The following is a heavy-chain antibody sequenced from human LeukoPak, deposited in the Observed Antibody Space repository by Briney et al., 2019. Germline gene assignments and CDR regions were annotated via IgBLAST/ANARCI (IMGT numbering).Heavy chain of an antibody. CDR2: ISSDGRDI. CDR3: AKDAGPYYDSPGYYYP. D-gene: IGHD3-22*01. V-gene: IGHV3-21*01. CDR1: GFSFSSHA. J-gene: IGHJ5*02. Sequence: GGSLRLSCAASGFSFSSHAMNWVRLAPGKGLEWVSFISSDGRDIFYSDSVRGRFTISRDNAKNSLSLQMTSQRVEDTAIYYCAKDAGPYYDSPGYYYPWGQGTLVTVSS.